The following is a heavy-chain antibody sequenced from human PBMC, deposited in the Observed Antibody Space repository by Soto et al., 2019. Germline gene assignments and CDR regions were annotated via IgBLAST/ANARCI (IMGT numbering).Heavy chain of an antibody. J-gene: IGHJ5*02. CDR3: ARGVGSGTYYNQYNWFDP. Sequence: GASVKVSCKTSGYSFTDYDINWVRQAPGQGLEWMGWINTYNGNTNHAQKLQGRVTMTTDTSTSTAYMELRSLRSDDTAVYYCARGVGSGTYYNQYNWFDPWGQGTLVTVSS. CDR1: GYSFTDYD. V-gene: IGHV1-18*01. D-gene: IGHD3-10*01. CDR2: INTYNGNT.